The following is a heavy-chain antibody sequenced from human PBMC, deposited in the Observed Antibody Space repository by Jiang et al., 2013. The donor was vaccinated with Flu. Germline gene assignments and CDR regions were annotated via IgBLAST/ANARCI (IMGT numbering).Heavy chain of an antibody. Sequence: PGLVKPSQTLSLTCTVSGGSISSGYYYWSWIRQHPGKGLEWIGHIYYSGTTSYNPSLKSRVTISVDTSKSQLSLRLSSVTAADTAVYYCARDTAVVPCVLDYWGQGTLVTVSS. CDR2: IYYSGTT. D-gene: IGHD2-21*01. V-gene: IGHV4-31*03. CDR1: GGSISSGYYY. CDR3: ARDTAVVPCVLDY. J-gene: IGHJ4*02.